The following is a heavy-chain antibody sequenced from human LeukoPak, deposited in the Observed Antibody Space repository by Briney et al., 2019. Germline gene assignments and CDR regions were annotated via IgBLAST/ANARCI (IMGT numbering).Heavy chain of an antibody. D-gene: IGHD6-13*01. CDR1: GFAFSRYN. J-gene: IGHJ5*02. CDR3: ARGGSSSSHLVGT. Sequence: AGGSLRLSCAASGFAFSRYNMDWVRQPPGKGLEWVSYISSSSSTIYYADSVKGRFTISRDNAKNSVYLQMNSLRDEDTAVYYCARGGSSSSHLVGTWGQGTLVTVSA. V-gene: IGHV3-48*02. CDR2: ISSSSSTI.